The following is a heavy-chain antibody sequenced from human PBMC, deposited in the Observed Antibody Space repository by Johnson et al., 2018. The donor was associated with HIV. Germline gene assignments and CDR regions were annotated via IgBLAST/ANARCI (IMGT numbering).Heavy chain of an antibody. V-gene: IGHV3-33*01. CDR1: GFTFSSYG. D-gene: IGHD1-26*01. Sequence: QVQLVESGGGVVQPGRYLRLSCAASGFTFSSYGMHWVRQAPGKGLEWVAVIWYDGSNKYYADSVKGRFTISRDNSKNTLYLQMNSLRAEDTAVYFCSRYQGYNGVEPDAFDIWGRGTMVTVSS. CDR2: IWYDGSNK. CDR3: SRYQGYNGVEPDAFDI. J-gene: IGHJ3*02.